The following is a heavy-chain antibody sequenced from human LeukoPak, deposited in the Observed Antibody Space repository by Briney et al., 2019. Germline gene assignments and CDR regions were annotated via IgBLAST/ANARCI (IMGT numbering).Heavy chain of an antibody. CDR3: ARISEGSYGGNQYFDY. CDR1: GGTFSSYA. Sequence: SVKVSCKASGGTFSSYAISWVRQAPGQGLEWMGGIIPIFSTANYAQKFQGRVTITTDESTSTAYMELSSPRSEDTAVYYCARISEGSYGGNQYFDYWGQGTLVTVSS. V-gene: IGHV1-69*05. D-gene: IGHD4-23*01. J-gene: IGHJ4*02. CDR2: IIPIFSTA.